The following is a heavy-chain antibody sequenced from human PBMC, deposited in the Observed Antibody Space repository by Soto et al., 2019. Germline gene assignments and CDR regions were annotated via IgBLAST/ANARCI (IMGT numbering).Heavy chain of an antibody. CDR3: ARGGRISSGSDMYNWFDP. CDR2: INHGGTT. V-gene: IGHV4-34*01. D-gene: IGHD5-12*01. Sequence: SETLSLTCTVSGGSISSYYWSWIRQPPGKGLEWIGEINHGGTTKYNPSLKSRVTISEDTSKNQFSLNLSSVTAADTALYYCARGGRISSGSDMYNWFDPWGQGTLVTVSS. CDR1: GGSISSYY. J-gene: IGHJ5*02.